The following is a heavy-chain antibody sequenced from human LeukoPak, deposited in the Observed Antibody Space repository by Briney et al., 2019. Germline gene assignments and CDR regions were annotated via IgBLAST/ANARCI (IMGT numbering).Heavy chain of an antibody. J-gene: IGHJ4*02. CDR3: AKYCGDCIHGFCYCLDY. V-gene: IGHV3-23*01. CDR1: GFTFSSFA. Sequence: PGGSLRLSCAASGFTFSSFAMNWVRQAPGKGLEWVSTISGGGGSTYYTDSVKGRFTISRGNSKNTLYLQMNSLRADDTAVYFCAKYCGDCIHGFCYCLDYWGQGTLVTVSS. D-gene: IGHD2-8*01. CDR2: ISGGGGST.